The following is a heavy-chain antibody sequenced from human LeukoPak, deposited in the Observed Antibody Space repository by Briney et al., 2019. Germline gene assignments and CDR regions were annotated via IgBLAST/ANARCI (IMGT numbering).Heavy chain of an antibody. CDR2: INPNSGDT. CDR3: ARENWNDF. J-gene: IGHJ5*01. Sequence: VASVKVSCKASGYTFTGYYMHWVRQAPGQGLEWMGRINPNSGDTSYAQQFQGRVTMTRDTSITTAHMELSSLRSDDTAMYYCARENWNDFWGQGTLVTVSS. V-gene: IGHV1-2*06. CDR1: GYTFTGYY.